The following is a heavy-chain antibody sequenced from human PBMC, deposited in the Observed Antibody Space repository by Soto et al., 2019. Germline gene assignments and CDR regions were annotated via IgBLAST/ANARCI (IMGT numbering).Heavy chain of an antibody. J-gene: IGHJ3*02. D-gene: IGHD3-16*01. Sequence: GGSLRLSCAASGFTFSSYAMSWVRQAPGKGLEWVAIFWYDGSNKYYAESVKGRFTISRDNSKNTLYLQMNSLRAEDTAVYYCARDGTFGAKGGSLDIWGQGTMVTV. CDR1: GFTFSSYA. CDR2: FWYDGSNK. CDR3: ARDGTFGAKGGSLDI. V-gene: IGHV3-33*08.